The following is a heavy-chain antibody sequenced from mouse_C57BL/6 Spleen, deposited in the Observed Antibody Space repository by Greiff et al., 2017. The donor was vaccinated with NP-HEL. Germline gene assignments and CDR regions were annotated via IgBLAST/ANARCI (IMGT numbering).Heavy chain of an antibody. CDR3: ARDMVVATRGGIDY. V-gene: IGHV5-4*03. J-gene: IGHJ3*01. CDR2: ISDGGSYT. CDR1: GFTFSSYA. Sequence: DVKLVESGGGLVKPGGSLKLSCAASGFTFSSYAMSWVRQTPEKRLEWVATISDGGSYTYYPDNVKGRFTISRDNAKNNLYLQMSHLKSEDTAMYYGARDMVVATRGGIDYWGQGTLVTVSA. D-gene: IGHD1-1*01.